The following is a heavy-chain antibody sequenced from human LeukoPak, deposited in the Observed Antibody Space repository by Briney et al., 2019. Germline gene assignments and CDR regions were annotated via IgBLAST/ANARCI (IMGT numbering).Heavy chain of an antibody. CDR1: GYTFTSYG. CDR3: ARALESGIAVAGTFDY. V-gene: IGHV1-18*04. Sequence: ASVRVSCTASGYTFTSYGISWVRQAPGQGLEWMGWISAYNGNTNYAQELQGRVTMTTDTSTSTAYMELRSLRSDDTAVYYCARALESGIAVAGTFDYWGQGTLVTVSS. D-gene: IGHD6-19*01. J-gene: IGHJ4*02. CDR2: ISAYNGNT.